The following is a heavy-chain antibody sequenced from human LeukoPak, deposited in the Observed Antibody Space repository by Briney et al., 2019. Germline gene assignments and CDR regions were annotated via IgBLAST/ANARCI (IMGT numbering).Heavy chain of an antibody. J-gene: IGHJ3*02. CDR3: ARVATVTGKVRAFDI. D-gene: IGHD4-17*01. Sequence: GGSLRLSCAASGFTFSSYGMHWVRQAPGKGLEWVAFIRYDGSNKYYADSVKGRFTISRDNAKNSLYLQMNSLRAEDTAVYYCARVATVTGKVRAFDIWGQGTMVTVSS. V-gene: IGHV3-30*02. CDR1: GFTFSSYG. CDR2: IRYDGSNK.